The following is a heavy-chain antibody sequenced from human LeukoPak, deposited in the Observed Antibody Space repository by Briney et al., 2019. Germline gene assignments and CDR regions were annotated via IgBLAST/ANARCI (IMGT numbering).Heavy chain of an antibody. CDR2: IYTSGST. Sequence: SETLSLTCTVSGGSISSYYWSWIRQPPGKGLEWIGYIYTSGSTNYNPSLKSRVTISVDTSKNQFSLKLSSVTAADTAVYYCARGYSGYDLHYCYYMDVWGKGTTVTVSS. D-gene: IGHD5-12*01. J-gene: IGHJ6*03. CDR3: ARGYSGYDLHYCYYMDV. V-gene: IGHV4-4*09. CDR1: GGSISSYY.